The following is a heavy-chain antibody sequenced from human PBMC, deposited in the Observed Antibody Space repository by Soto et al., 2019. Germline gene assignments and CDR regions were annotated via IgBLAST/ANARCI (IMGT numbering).Heavy chain of an antibody. Sequence: PGGSLRLSCAASGFTFSSYAMSWVRQAPGKGLEWVSAISASGGSTYYADSVKGRFTISRDHSKNTLYLQMNSLRADDTAVYYCAKLDNYDFWSDSSHNWFDPWGQGTLVTVS. J-gene: IGHJ5*02. D-gene: IGHD3-3*01. CDR1: GFTFSSYA. V-gene: IGHV3-23*01. CDR2: ISASGGST. CDR3: AKLDNYDFWSDSSHNWFDP.